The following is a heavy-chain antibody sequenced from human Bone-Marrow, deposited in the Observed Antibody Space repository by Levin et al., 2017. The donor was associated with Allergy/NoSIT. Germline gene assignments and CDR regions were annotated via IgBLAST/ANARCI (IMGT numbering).Heavy chain of an antibody. D-gene: IGHD2-15*01. V-gene: IGHV3-30*18. CDR1: GFTFSSYD. CDR3: AKVATQGYCTGSSCDLFFES. Sequence: GESLKISCAASGFTFSSYDMHWVRQAPGKGLEWVAVTSFDRSHRYYADSVKGRFTISRDNSKNTLYLQMNGLRAEDTAVYYCAKVATQGYCTGSSCDLFFESWGQGTLVTVSS. J-gene: IGHJ4*02. CDR2: TSFDRSHR.